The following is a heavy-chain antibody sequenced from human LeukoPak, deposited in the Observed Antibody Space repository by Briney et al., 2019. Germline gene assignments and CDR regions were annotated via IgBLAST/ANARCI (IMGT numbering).Heavy chain of an antibody. CDR1: GGSISSYY. CDR3: ARDYYDSSGYYPYFDY. V-gene: IGHV4-38-2*02. CDR2: IYHSGST. Sequence: SETLSLTCTVSGGSISSYYWSWIRQPPGKGLEWIGSIYHSGSTYYNPSLKSRVTISVDTSKNQFSLKLSSVTAADTAVYYCARDYYDSSGYYPYFDYWGQGTLVTVSS. J-gene: IGHJ4*02. D-gene: IGHD3-22*01.